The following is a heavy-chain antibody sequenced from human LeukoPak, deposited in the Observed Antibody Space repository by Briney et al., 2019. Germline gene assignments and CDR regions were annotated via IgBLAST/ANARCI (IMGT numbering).Heavy chain of an antibody. D-gene: IGHD4-17*01. CDR2: ISGSGGST. CDR1: GFTFSSYA. V-gene: IGHV3-23*01. Sequence: GGSLRLSCAASGFTFSSYAMSWVRHAPGKGLEWVSAISGSGGSTYYADSVKGRFTISRDNSKNTLYLQMNSLRAEDTAVYYCAKDFAYGDYGGGDDYWGQGTLVTVSS. CDR3: AKDFAYGDYGGGDDY. J-gene: IGHJ4*02.